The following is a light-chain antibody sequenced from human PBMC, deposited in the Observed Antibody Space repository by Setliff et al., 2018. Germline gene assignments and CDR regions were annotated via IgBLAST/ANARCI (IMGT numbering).Light chain of an antibody. CDR3: NAYTSRSTYV. V-gene: IGLV2-14*03. CDR2: NVS. J-gene: IGLJ1*01. CDR1: SSDVGSYDL. Sequence: ALTQPASVSGSPGQSITISCSGTSSDVGSYDLVSWYQQHPGKAPKLIIYNVSGRPSGVSHRFSGSKSDNTASLTISGLQAEDEADYYCNAYTSRSTYVFGSGTKGTVL.